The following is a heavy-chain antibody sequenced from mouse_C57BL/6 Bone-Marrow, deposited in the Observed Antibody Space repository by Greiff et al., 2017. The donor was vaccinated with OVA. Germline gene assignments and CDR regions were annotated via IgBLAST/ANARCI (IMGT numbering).Heavy chain of an antibody. J-gene: IGHJ2*01. V-gene: IGHV5-6*01. D-gene: IGHD1-1*01. Sequence: EVQLVESGGDLVKPGGSLKLSCAASGFTFSSYGMSWVRQTPDKRLEWVATISSGGSYTYYPDSVKGRFTISRDNAKHTLYLQMSSLKSEDPAMYYCARHGDYGSFFGYWGQGTALTVTS. CDR2: ISSGGSYT. CDR1: GFTFSSYG. CDR3: ARHGDYGSFFGY.